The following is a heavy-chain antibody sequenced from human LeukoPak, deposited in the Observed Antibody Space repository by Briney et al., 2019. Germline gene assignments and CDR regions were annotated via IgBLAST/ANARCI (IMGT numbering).Heavy chain of an antibody. Sequence: GRSLRLSCAASGFTFSSYAMHWVRQAPGKGLEWVAVISYDGSNQYYADSVKGRFTISRDNSKTTLYLQMNSLRAEDTAIYYCAKDRPNYYESNGHYYRRDGDYWGHGTLVTVSS. J-gene: IGHJ4*01. CDR3: AKDRPNYYESNGHYYRRDGDY. V-gene: IGHV3-30-3*01. D-gene: IGHD3-22*01. CDR2: ISYDGSNQ. CDR1: GFTFSSYA.